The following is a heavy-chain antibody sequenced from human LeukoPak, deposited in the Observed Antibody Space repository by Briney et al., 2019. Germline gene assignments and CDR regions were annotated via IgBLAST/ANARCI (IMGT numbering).Heavy chain of an antibody. D-gene: IGHD1-14*01. Sequence: GSLRLSCAASGFTFSSYAMSWVRQAPGKGLEWVSAISGSGGDTYYADSVKGRFTISRDNSKNMLYLQMNSLRAEETAVYYCAKYRKVRPTEALDYWGQGTLVTVSS. J-gene: IGHJ4*02. CDR2: ISGSGGDT. CDR1: GFTFSSYA. V-gene: IGHV3-23*01. CDR3: AKYRKVRPTEALDY.